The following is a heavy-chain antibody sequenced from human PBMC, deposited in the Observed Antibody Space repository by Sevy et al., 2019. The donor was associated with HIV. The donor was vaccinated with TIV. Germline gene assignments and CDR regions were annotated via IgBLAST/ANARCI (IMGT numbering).Heavy chain of an antibody. CDR3: ARLRVYCGGDCYPDAFDI. CDR2: ISSSSSYI. Sequence: GGSLRLSCAASGFTFSSYSMNWVRQAPGKGLEWVSSISSSSSYIYYADSVKGRFTISRDNAKNSLYRQMNSLRAEDTAVYYCARLRVYCGGDCYPDAFDIWGQGTMVTVSS. J-gene: IGHJ3*02. CDR1: GFTFSSYS. V-gene: IGHV3-21*01. D-gene: IGHD2-21*02.